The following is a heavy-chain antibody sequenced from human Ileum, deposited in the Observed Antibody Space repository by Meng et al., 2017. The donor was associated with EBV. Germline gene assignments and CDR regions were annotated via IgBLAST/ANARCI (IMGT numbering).Heavy chain of an antibody. D-gene: IGHD6-19*01. Sequence: LPGLGPARVKTPWTVSTPCPAPDGSISRSTGGSWVRQTPGKGLEWIWEIYHSGSTNYNPSLKSRVTISVDKSKNQFSLKLSSVTAADTAVYYCASFPPPGKQWLVTDYWGQGTLVTVSS. V-gene: IGHV4-4*03. CDR1: DGSISRSTG. J-gene: IGHJ4*02. CDR3: ASFPPPGKQWLVTDY. CDR2: IYHSGST.